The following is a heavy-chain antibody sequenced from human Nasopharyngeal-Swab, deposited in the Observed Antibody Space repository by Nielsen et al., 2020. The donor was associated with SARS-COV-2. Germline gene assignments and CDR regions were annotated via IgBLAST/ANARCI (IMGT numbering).Heavy chain of an antibody. D-gene: IGHD1-26*01. Sequence: SETLSLTCTVSGGSIITYYWSWIRQPPGKGLEWIGYIYNRGSTNYSPSLKSRVTMSVDTSKNQFSLNLNSVSAADTAVYYCAKLVGSTDWFDPWGQGTLVTVSS. J-gene: IGHJ5*02. CDR1: GGSIITYY. CDR3: AKLVGSTDWFDP. V-gene: IGHV4-59*08. CDR2: IYNRGST.